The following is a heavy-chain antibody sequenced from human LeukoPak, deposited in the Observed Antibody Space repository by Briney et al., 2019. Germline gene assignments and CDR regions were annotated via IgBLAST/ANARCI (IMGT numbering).Heavy chain of an antibody. Sequence: SETLSLACTVSGGSISSSSYYWGWIRQPPGKALEWSGSIYYSGSTYYNPSLKSRFTISGDTSKNQFSLNLSSVTHAAPAVYYCARHESAHHYDFWSGPHYYYYMDVWGKGTTVTVSS. CDR1: GGSISSSSYY. CDR3: ARHESAHHYDFWSGPHYYYYMDV. J-gene: IGHJ6*03. CDR2: IYYSGST. V-gene: IGHV4-39*01. D-gene: IGHD3-3*01.